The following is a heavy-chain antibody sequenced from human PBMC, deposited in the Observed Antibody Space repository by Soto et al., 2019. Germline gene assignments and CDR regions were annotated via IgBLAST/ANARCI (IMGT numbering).Heavy chain of an antibody. J-gene: IGHJ4*02. CDR1: GGSFSGYY. D-gene: IGHD2-15*01. Sequence: QVQLQQWGAGLLKPSETLSLTCAVYGGSFSGYYWSWIRQPPGKGLEWIGEINHSGSTNYNPSLKSRVTISVDTSKNQFSLKRSSVTAADTAVYYCARDPGYCSGGSCYSSAFDYWGQGTLVTVSS. CDR2: INHSGST. V-gene: IGHV4-34*01. CDR3: ARDPGYCSGGSCYSSAFDY.